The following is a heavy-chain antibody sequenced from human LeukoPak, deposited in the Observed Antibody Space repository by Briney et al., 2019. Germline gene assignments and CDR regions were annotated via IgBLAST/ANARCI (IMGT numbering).Heavy chain of an antibody. CDR2: INHSGST. J-gene: IGHJ3*02. V-gene: IGHV4-34*01. D-gene: IGHD1-26*01. CDR1: GGSFSGYY. CDR3: ARPLKRSRSGGFDI. Sequence: SETLSLTCAVYGGSFSGYYWSWIRQPPGKGLEWIGEINHSGSTNYNPSLKSRVTISVDTSKNQFSLKLSSVTAADTAVYYCARPLKRSRSGGFDIWGQGTMVTVSS.